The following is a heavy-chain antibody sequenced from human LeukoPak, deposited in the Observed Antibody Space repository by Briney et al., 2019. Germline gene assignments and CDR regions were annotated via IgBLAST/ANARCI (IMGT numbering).Heavy chain of an antibody. D-gene: IGHD6-6*01. CDR1: GGSISSYY. J-gene: IGHJ4*02. CDR2: IYYSGST. CDR3: ARDSSSSEYYFDY. V-gene: IGHV4-59*01. Sequence: SETLSLTCTVSGGSISSYYWSWIRQPPGKGLEWIGYIYYSGSTNYNPSLKSRVTISVDTPKNQFSLKLSSVTAADTAVYYCARDSSSSEYYFDYWGQGTLVTVSS.